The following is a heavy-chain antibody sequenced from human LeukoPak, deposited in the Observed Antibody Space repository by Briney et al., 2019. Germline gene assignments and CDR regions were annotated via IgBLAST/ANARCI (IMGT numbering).Heavy chain of an antibody. Sequence: GRSRRLSCATSGFTFRMSGVHWVRQAPGKGLEWVALMSSDGIKSYYADSVKGRFTVSRDTSKDIVYLQMNSLSADDTGIYYCAKDHAGSGRAFEYWGQGTLLTVSS. CDR2: MSSDGIKS. V-gene: IGHV3-30*04. D-gene: IGHD3-10*01. CDR1: GFTFRMSG. J-gene: IGHJ4*02. CDR3: AKDHAGSGRAFEY.